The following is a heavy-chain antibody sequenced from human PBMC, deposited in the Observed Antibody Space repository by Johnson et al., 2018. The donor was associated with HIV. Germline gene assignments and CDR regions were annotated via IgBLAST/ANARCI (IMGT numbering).Heavy chain of an antibody. CDR3: AREGIVGATGDAFDI. V-gene: IGHV3-15*01. J-gene: IGHJ3*02. CDR2: IKRKIDGGTT. D-gene: IGHD1-26*01. Sequence: VQLVESGGGLVKPGGSLRLSCAASGFTFSNAWMSWVRQAPGKGLEWVGRIKRKIDGGTTDYAAPVKGRFTISRDDSKNTLYLQMNSLRAEDTAVYYCAREGIVGATGDAFDIWGQGTMVTVSS. CDR1: GFTFSNAW.